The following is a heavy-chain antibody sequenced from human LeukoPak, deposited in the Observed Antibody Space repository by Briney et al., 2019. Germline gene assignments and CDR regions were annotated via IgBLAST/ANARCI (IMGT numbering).Heavy chain of an antibody. CDR1: GFTVSSNY. Sequence: QPGGSLRLSCAASGFTVSSNYMSGVRQAPAKGLEGVSVIYSGGSTYYADSVKGRFTIYKHNSKKTLYLQMNSLRAEDTAVYYCARDSGDSSSWYYDFDYWGQGTLVTVSS. V-gene: IGHV3-53*01. CDR3: ARDSGDSSSWYYDFDY. D-gene: IGHD6-13*01. CDR2: IYSGGST. J-gene: IGHJ4*02.